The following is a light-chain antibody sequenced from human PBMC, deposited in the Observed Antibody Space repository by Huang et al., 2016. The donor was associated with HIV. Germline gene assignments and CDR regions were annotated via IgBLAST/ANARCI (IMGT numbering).Light chain of an antibody. CDR3: QQSYSKPLT. J-gene: IGKJ3*01. CDR2: DAS. V-gene: IGKV1-39*01. CDR1: ESINEF. Sequence: DIQMTQSPASLSASVGDRVTITCRASESINEFLNWYQQKPGKAPSILISDASSLHRGVPSRFSGSGSGTDFTLTINSLQPDDFATYYCQQSYSKPLTFGPGTKVDVK.